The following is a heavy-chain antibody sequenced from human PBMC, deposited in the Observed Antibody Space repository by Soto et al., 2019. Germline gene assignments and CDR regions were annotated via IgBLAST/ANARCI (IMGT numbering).Heavy chain of an antibody. V-gene: IGHV5-10-1*01. D-gene: IGHD1-20*01. Sequence: GESLKISCKGSGYSFTSYWISWVRQMPGKGLEWMGRIDPSDSYTNYSPSFQGHVTISADKSISTAYLQWSSLKASDTAMYYCAKVVTGTDSYGMDVWGQGTTVTVSS. CDR3: AKVVTGTDSYGMDV. CDR2: IDPSDSYT. CDR1: GYSFTSYW. J-gene: IGHJ6*02.